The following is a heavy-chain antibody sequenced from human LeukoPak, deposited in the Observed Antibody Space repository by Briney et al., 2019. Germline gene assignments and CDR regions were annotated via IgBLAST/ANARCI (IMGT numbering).Heavy chain of an antibody. Sequence: GGSLRLSCAASGFTFSSDWMHWVRQAPGKGLVCVSYINGDGSSTNYADSVRGRFTISRDNAKKTLYLQMNSLRDEDTAVYYCARDFLRGASNWGQGTLITVSS. D-gene: IGHD3-10*01. J-gene: IGHJ4*02. CDR2: INGDGSST. V-gene: IGHV3-74*01. CDR3: ARDFLRGASN. CDR1: GFTFSSDW.